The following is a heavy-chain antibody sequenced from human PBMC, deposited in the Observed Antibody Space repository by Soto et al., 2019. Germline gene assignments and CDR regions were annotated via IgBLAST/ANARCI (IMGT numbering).Heavy chain of an antibody. CDR1: GGSISSYY. D-gene: IGHD6-13*01. CDR3: ARDVRSSSWYKNWFDP. J-gene: IGHJ5*02. V-gene: IGHV4-4*07. CDR2: IYTSGST. Sequence: NPSETLSLTCTVSGGSISSYYWSWIRQPAGKGLEWIGRIYTSGSTNYNPSLKSRVTMSVDTSKNQFSLKLSSVTAADTAVYYCARDVRSSSWYKNWFDPWGQGTLVTVSS.